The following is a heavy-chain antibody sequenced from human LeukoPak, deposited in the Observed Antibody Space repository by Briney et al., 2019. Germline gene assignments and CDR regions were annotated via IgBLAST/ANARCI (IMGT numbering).Heavy chain of an antibody. Sequence: GGSLRLSCAASGFTFSSYAMTWVRQAPGKGLEWVSTISGSATGTYYADSVKGRFTISRDNSKDTLYLQMNNLRAEDTAVYYCARFHYDILTGYYPTLDYWGQGTLVTVSS. J-gene: IGHJ4*02. CDR2: ISGSATGT. V-gene: IGHV3-23*01. CDR1: GFTFSSYA. CDR3: ARFHYDILTGYYPTLDY. D-gene: IGHD3-9*01.